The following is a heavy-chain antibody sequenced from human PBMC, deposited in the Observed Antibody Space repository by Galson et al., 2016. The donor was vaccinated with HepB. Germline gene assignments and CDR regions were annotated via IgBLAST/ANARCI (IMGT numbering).Heavy chain of an antibody. J-gene: IGHJ6*02. V-gene: IGHV3-33*01. Sequence: SLRLSCAASGFTFSTYGVHWVRQAPGKGLEWVAVIWFDGSKKYYADSVQGRFTISRGNAKNTMFLQMDSLRVEDTGVYYCARDSGAYHYCIVFWGQGTTVTVSS. CDR2: IWFDGSKK. D-gene: IGHD1-26*01. CDR3: ARDSGAYHYCIVF. CDR1: GFTFSTYG.